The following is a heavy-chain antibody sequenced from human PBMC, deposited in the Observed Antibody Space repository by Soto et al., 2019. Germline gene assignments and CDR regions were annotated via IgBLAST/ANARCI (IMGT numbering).Heavy chain of an antibody. CDR2: VYYSGIT. J-gene: IGHJ5*02. V-gene: IGHV4-39*01. D-gene: IGHD1-7*01. Sequence: PXETLSLTCTVSGGSIIRSDTYSWGWIRQPPGKGLEWIGSVYYSGITYYNPSLGSRVTMSVDTSSNQFSLKLNSLTAADTAVYYSARGLTGTMMRLNCFDHWGQGPLVTVSS. CDR1: GGSIIRSDTYS. CDR3: ARGLTGTMMRLNCFDH.